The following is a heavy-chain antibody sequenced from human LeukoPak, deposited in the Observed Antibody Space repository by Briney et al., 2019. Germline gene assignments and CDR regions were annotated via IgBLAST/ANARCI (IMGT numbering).Heavy chain of an antibody. J-gene: IGHJ4*02. CDR3: ARDRGGSGYYYFDY. V-gene: IGHV3-7*01. D-gene: IGHD3-3*01. CDR1: GFTFSSYW. CDR2: IKQDGSEK. Sequence: GGSLRLSCAASGFTFSSYWMSWVRQAPGKGLEWVANIKQDGSEKYYADSVKGRFTISRDNSKNTLYLQMNSLRAEDTAVYYCARDRGGSGYYYFDYWGQGTLVTVSS.